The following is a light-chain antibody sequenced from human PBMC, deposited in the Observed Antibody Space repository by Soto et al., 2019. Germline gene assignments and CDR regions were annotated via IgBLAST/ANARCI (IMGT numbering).Light chain of an antibody. CDR2: SAS. CDR3: QQSISSPLT. Sequence: DIQMTQSPSSLSASVGDRVTITCRASQNIDTYLNWYQQRPGKAPKLLIYSASRLQGGVPSRFSGTGSGTDFTLSISSLKPEDFATYYCQQSISSPLTFGQGTKVEIK. CDR1: QNIDTY. J-gene: IGKJ1*01. V-gene: IGKV1-39*01.